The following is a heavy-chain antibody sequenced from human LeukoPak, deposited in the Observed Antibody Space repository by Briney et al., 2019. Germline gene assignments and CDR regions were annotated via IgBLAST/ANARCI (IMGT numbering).Heavy chain of an antibody. V-gene: IGHV3-23*01. J-gene: IGHJ6*03. CDR1: GFTFSSYA. D-gene: IGHD3-10*01. CDR3: AKRAYYYGSGIMDV. CDR2: ISGSGGST. Sequence: PGGSLRLSCAASGFTFSSYAMSWVRQAPGKGLEWVSAISGSGGSTYYADSVKGRFTISRDNSKNTLYLQMNSLRAEDAAVYYCAKRAYYYGSGIMDVWGKGTTVTVSS.